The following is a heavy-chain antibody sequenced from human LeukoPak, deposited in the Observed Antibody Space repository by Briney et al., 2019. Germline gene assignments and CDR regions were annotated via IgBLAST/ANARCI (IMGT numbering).Heavy chain of an antibody. J-gene: IGHJ6*02. Sequence: PGGSLRLSCAASGFTFTSYDMPRVREATGKGREGVSAIGTAGDTYYPGSVKGRFTISSENANNSLYLQMNSVRAGDTAVYYCARAAIAAAGMGPGNYYYYGMDVWGQGTTVTVSS. CDR2: IGTAGDT. V-gene: IGHV3-13*01. CDR1: GFTFTSYD. D-gene: IGHD6-13*01. CDR3: ARAAIAAAGMGPGNYYYYGMDV.